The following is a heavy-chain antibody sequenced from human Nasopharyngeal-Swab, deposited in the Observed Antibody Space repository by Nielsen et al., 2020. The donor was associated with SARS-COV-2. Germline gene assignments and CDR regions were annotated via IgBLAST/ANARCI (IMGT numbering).Heavy chain of an antibody. D-gene: IGHD6-19*01. J-gene: IGHJ4*02. CDR3: ARFAYSSGWTEKYFDS. V-gene: IGHV1-8*03. CDR2: MNPNSGNT. Sequence: ASVKVSCQASGYTFPRYYINWVRQATPQGLEWMGWMNPNSGNTGYARKFQGRVTITRNTSISTAYMQLSSLTSEDTAVYYCARFAYSSGWTEKYFDSWGQGTLVTVSS. CDR1: GYTFPRYY.